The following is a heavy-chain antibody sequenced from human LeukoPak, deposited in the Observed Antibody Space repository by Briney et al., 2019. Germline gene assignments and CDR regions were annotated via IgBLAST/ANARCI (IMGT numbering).Heavy chain of an antibody. CDR3: ARVRYCSGGGCHYFQQ. D-gene: IGHD2-15*01. V-gene: IGHV3-7*01. CDR2: IKQDGSEK. Sequence: GGSLRLSCAVSGFIFNSYWMSWVRQAPGKGLEWVANIKQDGSEKFYVDSVKGRFTISRDNAKNSAYLQMNSRRGEEMPLYKSARVRYCSGGGCHYFQQWGQGPLLTVPS. J-gene: IGHJ1*01. CDR1: GFIFNSYW.